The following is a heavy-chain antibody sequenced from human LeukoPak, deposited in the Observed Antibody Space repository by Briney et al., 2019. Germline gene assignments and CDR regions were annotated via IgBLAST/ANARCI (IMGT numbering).Heavy chain of an antibody. Sequence: PGGSLRLSCAASGFTVSSNYMSWVRQAPGKGLEWVSVIYSGGSTYYADSVKGRFTISRDNSKNTLYLQMNSLRAEDTAVYYCARVGGSPAYYFDYWGQGTLVTVSS. CDR2: IYSGGST. CDR3: ARVGGSPAYYFDY. V-gene: IGHV3-66*01. D-gene: IGHD3-10*01. CDR1: GFTVSSNY. J-gene: IGHJ4*02.